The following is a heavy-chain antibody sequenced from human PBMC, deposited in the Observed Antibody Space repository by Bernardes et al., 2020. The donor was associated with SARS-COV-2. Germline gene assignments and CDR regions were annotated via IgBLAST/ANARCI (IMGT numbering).Heavy chain of an antibody. J-gene: IGHJ6*02. CDR1: GGSISSYY. Sequence: SEHLSLTCTVSGGSISSYYWSWIRQPPGKGLEWIGYIYYSGSTNYNPSLKSRVTISVDTSKNQFSLKLSSVTAADTAVYYCARHAVEVYCSGGSCYSEQYYYYYYGMDVWGQGTTVTVSS. V-gene: IGHV4-59*08. CDR2: IYYSGST. D-gene: IGHD2-15*01. CDR3: ARHAVEVYCSGGSCYSEQYYYYYYGMDV.